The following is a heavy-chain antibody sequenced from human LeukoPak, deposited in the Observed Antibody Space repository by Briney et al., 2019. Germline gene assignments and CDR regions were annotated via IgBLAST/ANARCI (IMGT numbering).Heavy chain of an antibody. Sequence: PGGSLRLSCAASGFTFSNAWMSWVRQAPGKGLEWVGRIKSKTDGGTTDYAAPVKGRFAISRDDSKNTLYLQMNSLKTEDTAVYYCASLLTSGRLAYFFDYWGQGTLVTVSS. CDR1: GFTFSNAW. V-gene: IGHV3-15*01. J-gene: IGHJ4*02. CDR3: ASLLTSGRLAYFFDY. CDR2: IKSKTDGGTT. D-gene: IGHD3-9*01.